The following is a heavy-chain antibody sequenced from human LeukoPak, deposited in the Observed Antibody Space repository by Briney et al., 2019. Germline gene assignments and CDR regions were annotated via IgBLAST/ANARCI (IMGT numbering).Heavy chain of an antibody. CDR1: GFTFSSYA. D-gene: IGHD3-3*01. J-gene: IGHJ6*03. CDR3: ARDSPVLRFLEWLPDYYYYYMDV. V-gene: IGHV3-30*04. Sequence: GRSLRLSCAASGFTFSSYAMHWVRQAPGKGLEWVAVISYDGSNKYYADSVKGRFTISRDNSKNTLYLQMNSLRAEDTAVYYCARDSPVLRFLEWLPDYYYYYMDVWGKGTTVTVSS. CDR2: ISYDGSNK.